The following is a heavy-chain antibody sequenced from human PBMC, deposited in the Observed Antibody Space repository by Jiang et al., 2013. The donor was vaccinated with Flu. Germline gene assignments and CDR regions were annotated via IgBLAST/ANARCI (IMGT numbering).Heavy chain of an antibody. D-gene: IGHD3-22*01. J-gene: IGHJ4*02. V-gene: IGHV5-51*01. Sequence: GAEVKKPGESLKISCKGSGYSFTSYWIGWVRQMPGKGLEWMGIIYPGDSDTRYSPSFQGQVTISADKSISTAYLQWSSLKASDTAMYYCARHPPWDYDSRTTYGGFDYWGQGTLVTVSS. CDR1: GYSFTSYW. CDR2: IYPGDSDT. CDR3: ARHPPWDYDSRTTYGGFDY.